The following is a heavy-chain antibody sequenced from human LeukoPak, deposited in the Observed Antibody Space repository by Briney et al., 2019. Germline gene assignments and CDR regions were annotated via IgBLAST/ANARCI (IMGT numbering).Heavy chain of an antibody. D-gene: IGHD2-21*01. CDR1: GGSFSGYY. V-gene: IGHV4-34*01. CDR3: ARGPTVVVSANGFDP. Sequence: KPSETLSLTCAVYGGSFSGYYWSWIRQPPGKGLEWIGYIYHSGGTYYNPSLKSRVTISVDKSKNQFSLKLSSVTAADTAVYYCARGPTVVVSANGFDPWGQGTLVTVSS. CDR2: IYHSGGT. J-gene: IGHJ5*02.